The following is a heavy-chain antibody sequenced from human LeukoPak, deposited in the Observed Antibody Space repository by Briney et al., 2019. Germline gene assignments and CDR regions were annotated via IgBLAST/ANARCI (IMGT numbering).Heavy chain of an antibody. CDR3: ARGVGAAAGYFDY. CDR2: INHSGST. D-gene: IGHD6-13*01. CDR1: GGSISSGGYY. V-gene: IGHV4-30-2*01. J-gene: IGHJ4*02. Sequence: SQTLSLTCTVSGGSISSGGYYWSWIRQPPGKGLEWIGEINHSGSTNYNPSLKSRVTISVDTSKNQFSLKLSSVTAADTAVYYCARGVGAAAGYFDYWGQGTLVTVSS.